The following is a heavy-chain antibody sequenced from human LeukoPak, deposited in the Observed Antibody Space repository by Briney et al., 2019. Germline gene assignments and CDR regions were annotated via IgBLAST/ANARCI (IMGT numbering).Heavy chain of an antibody. Sequence: GGSLRLSCAASGFTFSSHAMSWVRQAPGKGLEWVSAISGSGSNTYYADSVKGRFTISRDNAKNSLYLQMNSLRAEDTAVYYCARDLYRIVVVPHYFDFWGQGTLVTVSS. CDR2: ISGSGSNT. V-gene: IGHV3-23*01. J-gene: IGHJ4*02. CDR1: GFTFSSHA. CDR3: ARDLYRIVVVPHYFDF. D-gene: IGHD3-22*01.